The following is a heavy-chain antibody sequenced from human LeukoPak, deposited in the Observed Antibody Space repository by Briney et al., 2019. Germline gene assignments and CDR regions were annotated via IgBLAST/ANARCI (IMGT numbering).Heavy chain of an antibody. CDR3: AKEENSGNLITLDY. J-gene: IGHJ4*02. CDR2: ISGSGEST. CDR1: GLTFKNYA. D-gene: IGHD1-26*01. V-gene: IGHV3-23*01. Sequence: PGGSLRLSCEASGLTFKNYAMSWVRQAPEKGLEWVSAISGSGESTYYADSVRGRFTISRDNTKSTLFLQMNSLRAEDTAVYYCAKEENSGNLITLDYWGQGTLVTVSS.